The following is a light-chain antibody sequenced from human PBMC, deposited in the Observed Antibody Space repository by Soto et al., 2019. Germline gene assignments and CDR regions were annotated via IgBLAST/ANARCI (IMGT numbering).Light chain of an antibody. CDR2: KAS. V-gene: IGKV1-5*03. CDR1: QTISSW. Sequence: DIQMTQSPSTLSGSVGDRVTITCRASQTISSWLAWYQQKPGKAPKLLIYKASTLKSGVPSRFSGSGSGTDFTLTISSLQPEDFATYYCQQSYSTPRLTFGGGTKV. J-gene: IGKJ4*01. CDR3: QQSYSTPRLT.